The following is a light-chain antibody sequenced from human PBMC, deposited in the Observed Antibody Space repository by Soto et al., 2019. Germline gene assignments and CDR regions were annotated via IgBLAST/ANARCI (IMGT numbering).Light chain of an antibody. CDR2: KAS. J-gene: IGKJ1*01. V-gene: IGKV1-5*03. CDR3: QQYNSYRA. CDR1: QSIASW. Sequence: DIQMTQSPSTLSASVGDRVTITCRASQSIASWLAWHQQKPGKAPKLLISKASSLESGVPSRFSGSGSGTEFTLPISSLQPDDFATYYCQQYNSYRAFGQWTKVQI.